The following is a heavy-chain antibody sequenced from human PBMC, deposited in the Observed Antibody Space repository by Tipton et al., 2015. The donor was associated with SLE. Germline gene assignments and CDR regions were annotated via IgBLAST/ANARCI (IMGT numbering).Heavy chain of an antibody. CDR1: GGSFSGYY. CDR3: ARGLVDVDTAMVKNGMDV. CDR2: INHSGST. J-gene: IGHJ6*02. Sequence: TLSLTCAVYGGSFSGYYWSWIRQPPGKGLEWIGEINHSGSTNYNPSLKSRVTISVDTSKNQFSLKLSSVTAADTAVYYCARGLVDVDTAMVKNGMDVWGQGTTVTVYS. V-gene: IGHV4-34*01. D-gene: IGHD5-18*01.